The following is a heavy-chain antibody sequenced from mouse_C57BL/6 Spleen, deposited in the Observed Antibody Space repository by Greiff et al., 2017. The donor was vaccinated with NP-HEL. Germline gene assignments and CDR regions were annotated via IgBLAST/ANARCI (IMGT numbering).Heavy chain of an antibody. CDR2: INPYNGGT. CDR1: GYTFTDYY. J-gene: IGHJ2*01. V-gene: IGHV1-19*01. Sequence: EVQLQQSGPVLVKPGASVKMSCKASGYTFTDYYMNWVKQSHGKSLEWIGVINPYNGGTSYNQKFKGKATLTVDKSSSTAYMELNSLTSEDSAVYYCAREGDGSSYVDYWGQGTTLTVSS. CDR3: AREGDGSSYVDY. D-gene: IGHD1-1*01.